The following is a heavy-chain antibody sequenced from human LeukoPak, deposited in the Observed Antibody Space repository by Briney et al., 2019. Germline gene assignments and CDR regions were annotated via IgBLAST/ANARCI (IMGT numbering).Heavy chain of an antibody. D-gene: IGHD4-17*01. Sequence: GGSLRLSCAASGFTFSSYAMSWVRHAPGEGLEWVSAISDSGGTTYYVDSVKGRFTISRDNSKNTLYLQMNSLRAEDTAVYYCAREAVTRNYFDYWGQGTLVTVSS. J-gene: IGHJ4*02. CDR3: AREAVTRNYFDY. CDR1: GFTFSSYA. CDR2: ISDSGGTT. V-gene: IGHV3-23*01.